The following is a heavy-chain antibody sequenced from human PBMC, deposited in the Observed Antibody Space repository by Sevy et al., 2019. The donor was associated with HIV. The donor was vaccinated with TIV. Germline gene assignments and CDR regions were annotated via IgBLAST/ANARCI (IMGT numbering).Heavy chain of an antibody. CDR3: TTYWGSGTTWVRAFDL. CDR2: IKNENEGGTS. V-gene: IGHV3-15*01. D-gene: IGHD1-7*01. Sequence: GGYLRLSCAASGFPFSDAWMNWVRQAPGKGLERVGLIKNENEGGTSDYAAPVKGRFTISRDDSKNTVFLQMSSLKTEDTAIYYCTTYWGSGTTWVRAFDLWGQGTMVTVSS. CDR1: GFPFSDAW. J-gene: IGHJ3*01.